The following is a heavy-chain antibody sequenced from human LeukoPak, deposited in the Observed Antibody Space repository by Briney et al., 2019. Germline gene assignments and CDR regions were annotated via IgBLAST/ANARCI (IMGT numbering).Heavy chain of an antibody. J-gene: IGHJ3*02. CDR3: AREAYYYDSSGYWDAFDI. CDR1: GSSIRTYTH. Sequence: SETLSLTCTVSGSSIRTYTHWGWIRQPPGKGLEWIGSIHHTGKTYYNPSLESRVTISVDTSKNQFSLKLSSVTAADTAVYYCAREAYYYDSSGYWDAFDIWGQGTKVTVSS. CDR2: IHHTGKT. D-gene: IGHD3-22*01. V-gene: IGHV4-38-2*02.